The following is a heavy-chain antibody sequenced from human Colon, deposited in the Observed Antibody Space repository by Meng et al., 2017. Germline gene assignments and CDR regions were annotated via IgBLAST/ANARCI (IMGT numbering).Heavy chain of an antibody. J-gene: IGHJ4*02. CDR1: GSSFSYYY. CDR3: ARDLLRSGYSSSWLPNDY. Sequence: GESLKISCAASGSSFSYYYMSWIRQAPGKGLEWVSYISSSGSTIYYADSVKGRFTISRDNAKNSLYLQMNSLRAEDTAVYYCARDLLRSGYSSSWLPNDYWGQGTLVTVSS. CDR2: ISSSGSTI. V-gene: IGHV3-11*01. D-gene: IGHD6-13*01.